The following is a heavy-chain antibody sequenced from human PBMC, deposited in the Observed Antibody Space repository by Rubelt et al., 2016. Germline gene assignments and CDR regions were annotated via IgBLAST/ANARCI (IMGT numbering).Heavy chain of an antibody. CDR2: ITTHNDDT. CDR3: ARVRQLSDY. Sequence: QVQLVQSGAEVKKPGASVKVSCMASGYNFIGYEITWVRQAPGQGLEWVGWITTHNDDTKYAAKFQGRVTMNTDTTTGTGHMELRGLRADDTAVYYCARVRQLSDYWGQGTLVTVSS. D-gene: IGHD6-6*01. V-gene: IGHV1-18*01. J-gene: IGHJ4*02. CDR1: GYNFIGYE.